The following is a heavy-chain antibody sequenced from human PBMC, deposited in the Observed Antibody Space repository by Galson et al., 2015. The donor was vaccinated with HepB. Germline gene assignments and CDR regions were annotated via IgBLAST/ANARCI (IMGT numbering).Heavy chain of an antibody. Sequence: SLRLSCAASGFTFSSYWMSWVRQAPGKGLEWVANIKQDGSEKYYVDSVKGRFTISRDNAKNSLYLQMNSLRAEDTAVYYCARDPMGYCSGGSCYATGYYFDYWGQGTLLTVSS. V-gene: IGHV3-7*01. CDR1: GFTFSSYW. CDR2: IKQDGSEK. D-gene: IGHD2-15*01. CDR3: ARDPMGYCSGGSCYATGYYFDY. J-gene: IGHJ4*02.